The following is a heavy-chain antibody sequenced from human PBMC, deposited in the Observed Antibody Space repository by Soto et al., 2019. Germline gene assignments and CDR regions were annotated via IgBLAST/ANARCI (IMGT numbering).Heavy chain of an antibody. Sequence: EVQLVESGGGLVKPGGTLRLSCAASGFTFSNAWMSWVRQAPGKGLEWVGRIKSKTDGGTTDYAAPVKGRFTISRDDSKNTLYLQMNSLKTEDTAVYYCTTVRDYSNHPLGYYYYYMDVWGKGTTVTVSS. J-gene: IGHJ6*03. CDR3: TTVRDYSNHPLGYYYYYMDV. CDR1: GFTFSNAW. CDR2: IKSKTDGGTT. V-gene: IGHV3-15*01. D-gene: IGHD4-4*01.